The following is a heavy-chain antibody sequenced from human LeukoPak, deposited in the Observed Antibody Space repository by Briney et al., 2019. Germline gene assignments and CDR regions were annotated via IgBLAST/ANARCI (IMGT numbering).Heavy chain of an antibody. D-gene: IGHD3-10*01. J-gene: IGHJ6*02. CDR3: ARLVRGIMYYYGMDV. Sequence: SETLSLTCTVSGISISSYYWSWIRQPPGRGQEWIGYIYYSGSTNYNPSLKSRVTLSVDTSKNQFSLKLSSVTAADTAVYYCARLVRGIMYYYGMDVWGQGTTVTVSS. V-gene: IGHV4-59*01. CDR1: GISISSYY. CDR2: IYYSGST.